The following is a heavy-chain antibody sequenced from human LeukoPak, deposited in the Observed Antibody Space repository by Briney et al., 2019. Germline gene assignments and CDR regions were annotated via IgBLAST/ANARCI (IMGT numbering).Heavy chain of an antibody. CDR1: GFTFSNYA. Sequence: GGSLRLSCAASGFTFSNYAMSWVRQAPGKGPEWVSAISGSDASTYSADSVKGRFTISRDNSKNTLYLQMNSLRAEDTAIYYCAKGATGNYWYFDLWGRGTLVTVSS. CDR2: ISGSDAST. D-gene: IGHD1-1*01. J-gene: IGHJ2*01. V-gene: IGHV3-23*01. CDR3: AKGATGNYWYFDL.